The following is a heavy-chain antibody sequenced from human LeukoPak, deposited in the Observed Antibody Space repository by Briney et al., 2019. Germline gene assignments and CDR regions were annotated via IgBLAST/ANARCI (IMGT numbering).Heavy chain of an antibody. Sequence: GGSLRLSCAASGFTFRGYAMHWVRQAPGKGLEWVSDISSDGTNQRYADSVKGRFTISRDNSQNTLFLQMNSLRVEDMGVYYCARDKSSYSSSWHRFFDYWGQGTLVTVSA. D-gene: IGHD6-13*01. CDR3: ARDKSSYSSSWHRFFDY. J-gene: IGHJ4*02. V-gene: IGHV3-30*04. CDR2: ISSDGTNQ. CDR1: GFTFRGYA.